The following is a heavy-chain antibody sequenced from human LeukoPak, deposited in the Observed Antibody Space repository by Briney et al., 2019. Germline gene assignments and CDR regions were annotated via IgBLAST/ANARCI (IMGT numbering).Heavy chain of an antibody. CDR3: ARISGYPYYYYFGMDV. CDR2: IWYDGSNK. D-gene: IGHD3-22*01. J-gene: IGHJ6*02. V-gene: IGHV3-33*01. CDR1: GFTFSSYG. Sequence: GGSLRLSCAASGFTFSSYGMHWVRQAPGKGLEWVAVIWYDGSNKYYPDSVKGRFTISRDNSKNTLYLQMNSLRAEDTAVYYCARISGYPYYYYFGMDVWGQGTTVTVSS.